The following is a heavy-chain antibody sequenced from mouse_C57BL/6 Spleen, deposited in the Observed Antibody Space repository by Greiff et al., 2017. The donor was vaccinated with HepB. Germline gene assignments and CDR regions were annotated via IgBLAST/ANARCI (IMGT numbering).Heavy chain of an antibody. V-gene: IGHV5-4*03. J-gene: IGHJ2*01. CDR2: ISDGGSYT. CDR3: ARGAGKDYFDY. Sequence: EVKLMESGGGLVKPGGSLKLSCAASGFTFSSYAMSWVRQTPEKRLEWVATISDGGSYTYYPDNVKGRFTISRDNAKNNLYLQMSHLKSEDTAMYYCARGAGKDYFDYWGQGTTLTVSS. CDR1: GFTFSSYA.